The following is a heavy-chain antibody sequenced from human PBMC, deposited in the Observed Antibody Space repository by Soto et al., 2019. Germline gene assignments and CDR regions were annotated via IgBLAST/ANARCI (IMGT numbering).Heavy chain of an antibody. J-gene: IGHJ6*02. CDR3: ASPTYDYDSTGYHDSYGMDV. Sequence: QVQLVQSGAEVKKPGSSVKVSCKASGGTFSSYAISWVRQAPGQGLEWMGGIIPSFGTAKYAQKVQGRVTTSADESTSTAYMGVSSLRSEDTAVYYCASPTYDYDSTGYHDSYGMDVWGQGTTVTVSS. D-gene: IGHD3-22*01. CDR2: IIPSFGTA. CDR1: GGTFSSYA. V-gene: IGHV1-69*12.